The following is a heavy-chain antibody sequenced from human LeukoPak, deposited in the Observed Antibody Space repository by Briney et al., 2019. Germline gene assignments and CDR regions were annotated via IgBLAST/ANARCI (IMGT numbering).Heavy chain of an antibody. CDR2: IRSKTYTGAT. CDR1: GFSVTNNY. V-gene: IGHV3-72*01. Sequence: PGGSLRLSCAVSGFSVTNNYMSWVRQAPGKGLEWVSFIRSKTYTGATDYAASVRGRFTISRDDSKNSLYLQMNYLKTEDTAVYYCARGGPYGGNSAFDYWGQGTLVTVSS. J-gene: IGHJ4*02. CDR3: ARGGPYGGNSAFDY. D-gene: IGHD4-23*01.